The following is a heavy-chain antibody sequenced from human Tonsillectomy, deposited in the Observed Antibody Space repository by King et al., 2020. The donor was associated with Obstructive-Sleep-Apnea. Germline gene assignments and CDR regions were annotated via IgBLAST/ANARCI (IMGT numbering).Heavy chain of an antibody. Sequence: VQLVESGGGVVQPGRSLRLSCAASGFTFSTYAMHWVRQAPGRGLEWVAVISDDGSNKYYADAVKGRFIISRDNSKNTLGLQMNSLGAEDTAVYYCAAGFNLDYWGQGTLVTVSS. CDR1: GFTFSTYA. CDR3: AAGFNLDY. D-gene: IGHD1-14*01. J-gene: IGHJ4*02. V-gene: IGHV3-30-3*01. CDR2: ISDDGSNK.